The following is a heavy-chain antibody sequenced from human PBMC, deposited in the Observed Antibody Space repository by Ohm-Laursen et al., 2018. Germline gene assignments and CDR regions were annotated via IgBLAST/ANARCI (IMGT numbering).Heavy chain of an antibody. Sequence: ASVKVSCKASGYTFTSYYMHWVRQAPGQGLEWMGIINPSSGSTNYAQKFQGRVTMTRDTSTPTVYMELSSLRSEDTAVYYCARDYRATTVAAPFDYWGQGTLVTVSS. CDR1: GYTFTSYY. J-gene: IGHJ4*02. V-gene: IGHV1-46*01. D-gene: IGHD4-23*01. CDR2: INPSSGST. CDR3: ARDYRATTVAAPFDY.